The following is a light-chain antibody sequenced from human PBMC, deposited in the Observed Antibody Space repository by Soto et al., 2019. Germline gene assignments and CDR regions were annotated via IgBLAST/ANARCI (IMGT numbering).Light chain of an antibody. V-gene: IGKV4-1*01. CDR2: WAS. J-gene: IGKJ1*01. CDR1: HSLLDSSNNKNY. CDR3: EQSIRYPET. Sequence: DNVLTPPPDSLPASLVERATITCKSSHSLLDSSNNKNYLAWYQHKPGQPPKLLIYWASTRDSGVPDRFSGSGSGTDFTLKISRVEADDVGVYYCEQSIRYPETFGQGTKVDIK.